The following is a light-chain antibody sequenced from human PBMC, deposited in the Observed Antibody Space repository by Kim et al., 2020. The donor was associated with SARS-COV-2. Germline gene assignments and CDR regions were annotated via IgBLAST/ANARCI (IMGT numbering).Light chain of an antibody. CDR3: QQYNTYPLT. Sequence: SASVGDRVTITCRASQIISNWLAWFQQKPGKAPKLLIYHASSLETGVPSRFSGSGSGTEFTLTISSLQPDEFSTYFCQQYNTYPLTFGGGTRVEIK. J-gene: IGKJ4*01. CDR1: QIISNW. CDR2: HAS. V-gene: IGKV1-5*01.